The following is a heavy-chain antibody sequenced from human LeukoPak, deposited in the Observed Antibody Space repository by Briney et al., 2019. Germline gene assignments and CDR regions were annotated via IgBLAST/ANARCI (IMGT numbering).Heavy chain of an antibody. CDR2: FDPEDGET. CDR3: ATDIRGIADAFDI. Sequence: ASVKVSCKVSGYTLTELPMHWVRQAPGKGLEWMGGFDPEDGETIYAQKFQGRVTMTEDISTDTASMELSSLRSEDTAVYYCATDIRGIADAFDIWGRGTMVTVSS. J-gene: IGHJ3*02. V-gene: IGHV1-24*01. D-gene: IGHD6-13*01. CDR1: GYTLTELP.